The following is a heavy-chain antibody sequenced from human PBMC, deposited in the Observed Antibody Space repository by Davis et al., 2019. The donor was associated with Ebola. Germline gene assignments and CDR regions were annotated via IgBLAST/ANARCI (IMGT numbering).Heavy chain of an antibody. Sequence: MPSETLSLTCTVSGGSISSYYWSWIRQPPGKGLEWIGYIYYSGSTNYNPSLKSRVTISVDTSKNQFSLKLSSVTAADTALYYCARFSWGMTTVTSDYWGQGTLVTVSS. V-gene: IGHV4-59*01. D-gene: IGHD4-17*01. CDR1: GGSISSYY. CDR3: ARFSWGMTTVTSDY. CDR2: IYYSGST. J-gene: IGHJ4*02.